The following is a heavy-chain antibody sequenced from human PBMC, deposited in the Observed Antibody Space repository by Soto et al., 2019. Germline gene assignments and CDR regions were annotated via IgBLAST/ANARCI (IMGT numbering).Heavy chain of an antibody. V-gene: IGHV4-34*01. Sequence: PSETLSLTCAVYGGSFSGYYWSWIRQPPGKGLEWIGEINHSGSTNYNPSLKSRVTISVDTSKNQFSLKLSSVTAADTAVYYCARGRVATAGYYYYGMDVWGQGTTVTVS. CDR2: INHSGST. J-gene: IGHJ6*02. D-gene: IGHD5-12*01. CDR3: ARGRVATAGYYYYGMDV. CDR1: GGSFSGYY.